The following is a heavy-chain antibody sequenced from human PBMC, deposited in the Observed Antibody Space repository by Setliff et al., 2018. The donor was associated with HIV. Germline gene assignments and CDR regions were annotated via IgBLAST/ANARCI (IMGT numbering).Heavy chain of an antibody. D-gene: IGHD2-8*01. CDR1: GYSFTKYV. J-gene: IGHJ4*02. Sequence: ASVKVSCKASGYSFTKYVMHWVRQAPGQRLEWMGWINAGNGNTKYSQKFQGRVSIARDTSASTAYMELSSLRSEDTAVYYCATPLYATMGRDYWGQGPLVTVSS. CDR3: ATPLYATMGRDY. V-gene: IGHV1-3*01. CDR2: INAGNGNT.